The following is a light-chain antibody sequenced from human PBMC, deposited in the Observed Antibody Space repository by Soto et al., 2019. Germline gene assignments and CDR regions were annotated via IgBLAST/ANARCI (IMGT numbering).Light chain of an antibody. CDR2: KAS. Sequence: DIQMTQSPSTLSASVGDRVTISCRASQSIGNWLAWYQQQPGKAPKLLIYKASTLESGVPSRFSGSGSGTEFPLTISSLQPDDFATYYCQQYNSWTFGQGTKVEIK. J-gene: IGKJ1*01. CDR1: QSIGNW. CDR3: QQYNSWT. V-gene: IGKV1-5*03.